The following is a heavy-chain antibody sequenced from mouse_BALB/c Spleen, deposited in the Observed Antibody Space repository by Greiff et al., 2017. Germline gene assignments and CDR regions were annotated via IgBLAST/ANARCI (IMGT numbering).Heavy chain of an antibody. CDR1: GYTFTSYT. Sequence: VKLMESGAELARPGASVKMSCKASGYTFTSYTMHWVKQRPGQGLEWIGYINPSSGYTNYNQKFKDKATLTADKSSSTAYMQLSSLTSEDSAVYYCARGGITTVVAPYYYAMDYWGQGTSVTVSS. D-gene: IGHD1-1*01. J-gene: IGHJ4*01. CDR3: ARGGITTVVAPYYYAMDY. CDR2: INPSSGYT. V-gene: IGHV1-4*01.